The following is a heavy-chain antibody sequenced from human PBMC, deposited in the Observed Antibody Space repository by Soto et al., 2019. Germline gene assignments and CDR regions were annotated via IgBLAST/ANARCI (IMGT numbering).Heavy chain of an antibody. V-gene: IGHV3-23*01. J-gene: IGHJ4*02. D-gene: IGHD6-6*01. CDR2: ISTSIDAT. Sequence: PGGSLRLSCAASGFAFSNYAMHWVRQAPGKGLEWVSSISTSIDATYYADSVKGRFTISRDDSKNTLYLQMNSLRAEDSAVYYCAKDRTVAARHFDYWGQGTQVTVPQ. CDR1: GFAFSNYA. CDR3: AKDRTVAARHFDY.